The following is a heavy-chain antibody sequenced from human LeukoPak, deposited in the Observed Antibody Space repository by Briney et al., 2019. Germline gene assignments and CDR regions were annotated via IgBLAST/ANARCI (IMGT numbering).Heavy chain of an antibody. V-gene: IGHV1-8*03. J-gene: IGHJ5*02. CDR1: GYTFTSYD. Sequence: GASVKVSCKASGYTFTSYDINWVRQATGQGLGWMGWMNPNSGNTGYAQKFQGRVTITRNTSISTAYMELSSLRSEDTAVYYCARVFKSQGIDPWGQGTLVTVSS. CDR2: MNPNSGNT. CDR3: ARVFKSQGIDP. D-gene: IGHD3-10*01.